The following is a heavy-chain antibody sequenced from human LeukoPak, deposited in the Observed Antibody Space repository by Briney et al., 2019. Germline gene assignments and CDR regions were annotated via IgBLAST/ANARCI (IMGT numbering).Heavy chain of an antibody. CDR3: ARDQGSSWTNNWFDP. V-gene: IGHV1-18*01. D-gene: IGHD6-13*01. Sequence: ASVKVSRKASGYTFTSYGISWVRQAPGQGLEWMGWISAYNGNTNYAQKLQGRVTMTTDTSTSTAYMELRSLRSDDTAVYYCARDQGSSWTNNWFDPWGQGTLVTVSS. J-gene: IGHJ5*02. CDR2: ISAYNGNT. CDR1: GYTFTSYG.